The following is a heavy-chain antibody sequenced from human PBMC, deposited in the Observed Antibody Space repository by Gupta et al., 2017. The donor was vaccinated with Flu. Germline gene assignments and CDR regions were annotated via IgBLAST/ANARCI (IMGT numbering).Heavy chain of an antibody. CDR2: ISGSGGST. J-gene: IGHJ6*02. D-gene: IGHD3-3*01. V-gene: IGHV3-23*01. CDR3: AKSSITVTRNYYYGMDV. Sequence: VSGISGSGGSTYSADSVKGRFTISRDNSKNSLDLQMKSLRAEETAVYYCAKSSITVTRNYYYGMDVWGPGTTVTVSS.